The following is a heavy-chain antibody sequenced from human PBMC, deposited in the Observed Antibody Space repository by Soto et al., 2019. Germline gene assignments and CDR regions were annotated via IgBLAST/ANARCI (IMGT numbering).Heavy chain of an antibody. Sequence: EVQLVESGGGLVQPGGSLRLSCAASGFTVGNNYMSWVRQAPTTGLEWLSVIFGDGRTYYADSVKGRFTVSRDSSENTLFLQINNLRAEDTAVYYCAGDPFQGFGSWGHGTLVTVSS. V-gene: IGHV3-66*01. CDR2: IFGDGRT. J-gene: IGHJ5*01. CDR3: AGDPFQGFGS. CDR1: GFTVGNNY.